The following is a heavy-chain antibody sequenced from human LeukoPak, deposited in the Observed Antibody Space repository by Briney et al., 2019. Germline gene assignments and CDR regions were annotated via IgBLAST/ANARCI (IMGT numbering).Heavy chain of an antibody. V-gene: IGHV1-18*01. D-gene: IGHD6-13*01. CDR3: ARDAFQGSSWSNWFDS. CDR1: GYIFNTNG. J-gene: IGHJ5*01. CDR2: INANTGST. Sequence: ASVKVSCKASGYIFNTNGLSWARQAPGQGLEWMGWINANTGSTNYAQIFQGRVHMTTDTSTATAYMELTSLRSDDTATYYCARDAFQGSSWSNWFDSWGQGTLVIVSS.